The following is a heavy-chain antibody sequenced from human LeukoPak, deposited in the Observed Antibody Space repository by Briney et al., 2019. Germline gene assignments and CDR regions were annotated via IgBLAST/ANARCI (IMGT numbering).Heavy chain of an antibody. V-gene: IGHV4-30-2*01. Sequence: YHSGSTYYNPSLKSRATISVDRSKNQFSLKLSSVTAADTAVYYCARGVGGSRRENYYMDVWGKGTTVTVSS. CDR3: ARGVGGSRRENYYMDV. CDR2: YHSGST. D-gene: IGHD1-26*01. J-gene: IGHJ6*03.